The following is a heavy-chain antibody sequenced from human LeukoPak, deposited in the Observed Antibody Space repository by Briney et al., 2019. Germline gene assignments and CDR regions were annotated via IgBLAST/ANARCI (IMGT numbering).Heavy chain of an antibody. CDR3: ARVEYTGNGNLY. CDR2: INRDGSGK. V-gene: IGHV3-7*01. Sequence: GGSLRLSCAGSGLTFINYWMTWIRQVPGKGLKWVANINRDGSGKFYLPSVRGRFTISKDDAEDSLYLQMDSLRPEDTAIYYCARVEYTGNGNLYWGQGTLVTVSS. D-gene: IGHD2-8*02. J-gene: IGHJ4*02. CDR1: GLTFINYW.